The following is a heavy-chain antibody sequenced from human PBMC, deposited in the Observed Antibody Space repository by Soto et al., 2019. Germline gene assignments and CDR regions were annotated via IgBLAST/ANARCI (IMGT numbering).Heavy chain of an antibody. CDR1: GGSISSYY. D-gene: IGHD3-10*01. J-gene: IGHJ4*02. CDR2: IYYSGST. Sequence: QVQLQESGPGLVKPLETLSLTCTVSGGSISSYYWSWIRQPPGKGLEWIGYIYYSGSTNYNPSLKSRVTISVDTSKNQFSLKLSSVTAADTAVYYCARSRGGYFDYWGQGTLVTVSS. V-gene: IGHV4-59*01. CDR3: ARSRGGYFDY.